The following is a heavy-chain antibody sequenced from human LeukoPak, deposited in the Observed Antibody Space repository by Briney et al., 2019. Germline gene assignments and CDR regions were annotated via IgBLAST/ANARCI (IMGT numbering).Heavy chain of an antibody. J-gene: IGHJ3*02. CDR3: ARHKTSANWPLDAFDI. CDR1: GYSFTSYW. CDR2: IYPGDSDT. V-gene: IGHV5-51*01. Sequence: RGESLKISCKGSGYSFTSYWIGWVRQMPGKGLEWMGIIYPGDSDTRYSPSFQGQVTISADKSISTAYLQWSSLKASDTAMYYCARHKTSANWPLDAFDIWGQGTMVTVSS. D-gene: IGHD7-27*01.